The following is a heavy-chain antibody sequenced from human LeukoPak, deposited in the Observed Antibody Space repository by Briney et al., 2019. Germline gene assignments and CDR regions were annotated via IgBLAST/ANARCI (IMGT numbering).Heavy chain of an antibody. J-gene: IGHJ4*02. Sequence: GGSLRLSCAASGFTFSTYSMHWVRQAPGEGLEWVAVISSDASNKYYADSVKGRFTISRDNSKNTLYLQMNSLRAEDRAVYYCAREGRFDSSGYPLDYWGQGTLVTVSS. CDR3: AREGRFDSSGYPLDY. CDR1: GFTFSTYS. D-gene: IGHD3-22*01. V-gene: IGHV3-30*04. CDR2: ISSDASNK.